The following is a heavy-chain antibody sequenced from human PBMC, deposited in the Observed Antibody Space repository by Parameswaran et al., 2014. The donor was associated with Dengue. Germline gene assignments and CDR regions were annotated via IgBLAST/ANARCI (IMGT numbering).Heavy chain of an antibody. CDR3: ATDSSQLPLDY. CDR2: VDPEDGET. Sequence: WVRQAPGQGLEWMGRVDPEDGETIYAEKFQGRVTITADTSTDTAYMELSSLRSEDTAVYYCATDSSQLPLDYWGQGTLVTVSS. J-gene: IGHJ4*02. V-gene: IGHV1-69-2*01. D-gene: IGHD2-2*01.